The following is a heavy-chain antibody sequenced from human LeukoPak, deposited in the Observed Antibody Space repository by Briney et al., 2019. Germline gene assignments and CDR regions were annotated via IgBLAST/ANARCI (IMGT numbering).Heavy chain of an antibody. Sequence: GGSLRLSCAASGFSFNSYWMSWVRQAPGKGLEWVAHIRKDGSDKYYLDSVKARFTISRDNVKNLVHLQMNGLRAEDTAVYYCARDRELRYFDSFDFWGQGTRVTVSS. D-gene: IGHD3-9*01. CDR1: GFSFNSYW. CDR3: ARDRELRYFDSFDF. V-gene: IGHV3-7*03. CDR2: IRKDGSDK. J-gene: IGHJ4*02.